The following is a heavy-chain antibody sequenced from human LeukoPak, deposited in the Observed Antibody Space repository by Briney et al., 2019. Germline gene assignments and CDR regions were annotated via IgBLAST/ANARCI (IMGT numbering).Heavy chain of an antibody. CDR2: INPSDGTT. CDR1: GGTFSSYA. D-gene: IGHD3-10*01. V-gene: IGHV1-46*01. J-gene: IGHJ4*02. CDR3: ASFGSGSYYSPGF. Sequence: APVKVSCKASGGTFSSYAISWVRQAPGQGLEWMGMINPSDGTTTNAQKFQGRVTMTRDTSTSTAYMELSSLRSEDTAVYYCASFGSGSYYSPGFWGQGSLVTVSS.